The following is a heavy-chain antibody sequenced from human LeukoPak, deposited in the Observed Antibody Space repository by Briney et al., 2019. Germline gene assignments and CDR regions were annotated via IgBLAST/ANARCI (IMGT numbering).Heavy chain of an antibody. J-gene: IGHJ4*02. CDR1: GYSISSGYY. CDR3: ARAQPYYYDSSGYYGPGKFDY. V-gene: IGHV4-38-2*02. Sequence: PSETLSLTCTVSGYSISSGYYWGWIRQPPGKGLEWIGSIYHSGSTYYNPSLKSRVTISVDTSKNQFSLKLSSVTAADTAVYYCARAQPYYYDSSGYYGPGKFDYWGQGTLVTVSS. D-gene: IGHD3-22*01. CDR2: IYHSGST.